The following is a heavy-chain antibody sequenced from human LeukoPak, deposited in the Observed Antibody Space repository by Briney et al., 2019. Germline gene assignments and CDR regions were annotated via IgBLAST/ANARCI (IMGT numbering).Heavy chain of an antibody. V-gene: IGHV4-61*08. CDR1: GDSVTSNDYY. Sequence: SETLSLTCTVSGDSVTSNDYYWGWIRQPPGKGLEWIGYRYYSGSTTYNPSLKSRVTISVDTSKSQFSLKLISVTAADTAIYYCARVRGDFETDWGQGTLVTVSS. D-gene: IGHD3-16*01. J-gene: IGHJ1*01. CDR2: RYYSGST. CDR3: ARVRGDFETD.